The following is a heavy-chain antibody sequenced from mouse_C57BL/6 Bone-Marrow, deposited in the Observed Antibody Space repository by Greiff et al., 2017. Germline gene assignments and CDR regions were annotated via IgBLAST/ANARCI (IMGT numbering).Heavy chain of an antibody. D-gene: IGHD2-13*01. V-gene: IGHV5-9-1*02. CDR1: GFTFSGYA. Sequence: EVQVVESGEGLVKPGGSLKLSCAASGFTFSGYAMSWVRQTPEKRLEWVAYISSGGDYIYYAETVKGRVTISRDNASTTLYLQLSSLNSEATAIYYCTRSDICHYAIDYWGQGTSVTVSS. CDR3: TRSDICHYAIDY. CDR2: ISSGGDYI. J-gene: IGHJ4*01.